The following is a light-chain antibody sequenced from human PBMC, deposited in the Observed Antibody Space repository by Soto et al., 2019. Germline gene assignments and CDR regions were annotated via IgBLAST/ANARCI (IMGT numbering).Light chain of an antibody. CDR3: SANRISSTE. V-gene: IGLV2-14*03. Sequence: QSALTQPASVSGSPGQSMTISCTGTSSDVDGYNYISWHQQHPGKAPKLMIYDVSIRPSGVSDRFSGSKSGNTASLTISGIQAEDEADYYCSANRISSTEFGGGTQLTVL. J-gene: IGLJ2*01. CDR1: SSDVDGYNY. CDR2: DVS.